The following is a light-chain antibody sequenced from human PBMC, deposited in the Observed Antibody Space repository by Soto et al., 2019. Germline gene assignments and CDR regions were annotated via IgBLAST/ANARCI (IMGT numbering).Light chain of an antibody. CDR2: EGS. CDR1: SGDVGSSNL. CDR3: CSFASSRTYV. J-gene: IGLJ1*01. V-gene: IGLV2-23*01. Sequence: QSALTQPASVSGSPGQSITISCTGTSGDVGSSNLVSWYQQHPGKAPKVMIFEGSQRPSGVSHRFSGSKSGNTASLTISGLQAEDEADYYCCSFASSRTYVFGTGTKLTVL.